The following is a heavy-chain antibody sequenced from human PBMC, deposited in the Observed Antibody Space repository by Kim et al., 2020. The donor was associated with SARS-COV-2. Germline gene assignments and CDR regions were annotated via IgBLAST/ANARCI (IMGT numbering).Heavy chain of an antibody. CDR2: ITISSTHI. V-gene: IGHV3-21*01. D-gene: IGHD3-10*01. CDR1: GFSFNTYT. Sequence: GGSLRLSCAASGFSFNTYTMDWVRQAPGKGLEWVSSITISSTHIYYADSVEGRFTISRDNAMNSVYLHMNSLRVDDTAIYYCARGWFGQVGDYWGQGA. J-gene: IGHJ4*02. CDR3: ARGWFGQVGDY.